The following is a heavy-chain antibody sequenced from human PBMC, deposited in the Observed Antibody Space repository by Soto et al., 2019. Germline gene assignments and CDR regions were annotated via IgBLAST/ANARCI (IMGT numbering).Heavy chain of an antibody. CDR2: ISAYNGNT. D-gene: IGHD2-8*01. J-gene: IGHJ6*02. CDR1: GYTFTSYG. Sequence: GASVKVSCKASGYTFTSYGISWVRQAPGQGLEWMGWISAYNGNTNYAQKLQGRVTMTTDTSTSTAYMELRSLRSDDTAVFYCARVGVLMVYAMVHYGMAVWGQGTTVTVSS. V-gene: IGHV1-18*01. CDR3: ARVGVLMVYAMVHYGMAV.